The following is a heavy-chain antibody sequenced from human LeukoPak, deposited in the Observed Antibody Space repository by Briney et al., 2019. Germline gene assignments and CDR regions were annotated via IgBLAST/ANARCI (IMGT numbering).Heavy chain of an antibody. CDR1: GYTLTSYY. V-gene: IGHV1-2*02. J-gene: IGHJ4*02. D-gene: IGHD3-9*01. CDR2: INPNSGAT. Sequence: ASVKVSCKTSGYTLTSYYMHWVRQAPGQRLEWLGWINPNSGATLSAPNFQGRVTMTMDTSITTVYMELSRLTSDDTAVYYCARRGSYFDLWGQGAPVTVSS. CDR3: ARRGSYFDL.